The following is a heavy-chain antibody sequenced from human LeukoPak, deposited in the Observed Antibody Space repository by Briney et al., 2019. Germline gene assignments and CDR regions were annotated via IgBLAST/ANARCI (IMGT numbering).Heavy chain of an antibody. V-gene: IGHV3-15*04. CDR3: TTGIRGD. J-gene: IGHJ4*02. CDR1: GFTFNNYG. CDR2: IASKTDGGTT. Sequence: GKSLRLSCAASGFTFNNYGMHWVRQAPGKGLEWVGRIASKTDGGTTDYAAPVKGRFTISRDDSKNTLFLQMNSLKTEDTAVYYCTTGIRGDCGQGTLVTVSS.